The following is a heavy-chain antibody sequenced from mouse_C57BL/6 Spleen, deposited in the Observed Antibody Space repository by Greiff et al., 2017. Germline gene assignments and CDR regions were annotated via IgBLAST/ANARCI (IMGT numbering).Heavy chain of an antibody. CDR3: ARSAVIYYYGSTDGDY. V-gene: IGHV1-53*01. CDR2: INPSNGGT. CDR1: GYTFTSYW. J-gene: IGHJ2*01. D-gene: IGHD1-1*01. Sequence: QVQLQQSGTELVKPGASVKLSCKASGYTFTSYWMNWVKQRPGQGLEWIGNINPSNGGTNYNEKFKSKATLTVDKSSSTAYMQLSSLTSEDSAVYYCARSAVIYYYGSTDGDYWGQGTTLTVSS.